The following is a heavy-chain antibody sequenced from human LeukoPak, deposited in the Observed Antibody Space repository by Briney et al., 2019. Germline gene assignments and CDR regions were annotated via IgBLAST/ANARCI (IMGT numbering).Heavy chain of an antibody. J-gene: IGHJ4*02. V-gene: IGHV3-30*18. CDR2: ISYDGSNK. D-gene: IGHD3-10*01. Sequence: PGGSLRLSCAASGFTFSSYGMHWVRQAPGKGLEWVAVISYDGSNKYYADSVKGRFTISRDNSKNTLYLQMNSLRAEDTAVYYCAKEAMTTNYYGSGSYIDYWGQGTLVTVSS. CDR1: GFTFSSYG. CDR3: AKEAMTTNYYGSGSYIDY.